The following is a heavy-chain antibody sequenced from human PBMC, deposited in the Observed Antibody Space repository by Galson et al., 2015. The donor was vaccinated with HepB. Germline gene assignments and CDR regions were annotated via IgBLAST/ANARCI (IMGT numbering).Heavy chain of an antibody. D-gene: IGHD1-1*01. CDR2: INPSGGST. J-gene: IGHJ6*03. V-gene: IGHV1-46*01. CDR1: GYTFTSYY. CDR3: ARGGTTGTSYYYYYYMDV. Sequence: SVKVSCKASGYTFTSYYMHWVRQAPGQGLEWMGIINPSGGSTSYAQKFRGRITMTRDTSTSTVYMELSSLRSEDTAVFYCARGGTTGTSYYYYYYMDVWGKGTTVTVSS.